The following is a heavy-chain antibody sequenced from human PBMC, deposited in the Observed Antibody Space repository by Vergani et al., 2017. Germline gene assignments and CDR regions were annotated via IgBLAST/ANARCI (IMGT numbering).Heavy chain of an antibody. Sequence: EVQLLESGGDLVQPGGSLRLSCAASGFTFIMHAMSWVRQAPGKGLELVSTLSASDRRTHYADSVKGRFTISRDNAKNTLFLQMNSLRAEDTAVYYCARARKFRFGVVWENWFDPWGQGTLVTVSS. CDR1: GFTFIMHA. V-gene: IGHV3-23*01. CDR2: LSASDRRT. D-gene: IGHD3-3*01. J-gene: IGHJ5*02. CDR3: ARARKFRFGVVWENWFDP.